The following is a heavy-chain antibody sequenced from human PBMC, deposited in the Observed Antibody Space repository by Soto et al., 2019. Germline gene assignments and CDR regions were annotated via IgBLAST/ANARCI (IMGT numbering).Heavy chain of an antibody. CDR2: IYYSGST. CDR1: GGSISSYY. Sequence: QVQLQESGPGLVKPSETLSLTCTVSGGSISSYYWSWIRQPPGKGLEWIGYIYYSGSTNYNPSLKSRVTISVDTSNNQFSLKLSSVTAADTAMYYCARLGSGSCRDWGQGSLVTVSS. J-gene: IGHJ4*02. V-gene: IGHV4-59*08. CDR3: ARLGSGSCRD. D-gene: IGHD1-26*01.